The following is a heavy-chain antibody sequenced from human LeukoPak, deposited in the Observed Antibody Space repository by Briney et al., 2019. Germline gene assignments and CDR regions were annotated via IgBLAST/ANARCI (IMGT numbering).Heavy chain of an antibody. Sequence: GASVKASYKASGYTFTSYGISWVRQAPGQGLEWMGWISAYNGNTNYAQKLQGRVTMTTDTSTSTAYMELRSLRSDDTAVYYCAITRSGSWSLDYWGQGTLVTVSS. V-gene: IGHV1-18*01. CDR3: AITRSGSWSLDY. CDR1: GYTFTSYG. J-gene: IGHJ4*02. CDR2: ISAYNGNT. D-gene: IGHD6-13*01.